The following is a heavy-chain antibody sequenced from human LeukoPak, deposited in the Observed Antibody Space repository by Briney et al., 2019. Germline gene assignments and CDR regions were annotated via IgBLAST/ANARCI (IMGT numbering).Heavy chain of an antibody. V-gene: IGHV3-74*01. Sequence: GVLRLSCAASGFTFSNYWMHWVRQAPGKGLVWVSRIKGDGSHTVYADSVKGRFTISRDNAKNTLFLQMRSLRVEDTAVYYCVRDWDHFDFDSWGQGTLVTVSS. CDR3: VRDWDHFDFDS. D-gene: IGHD1-26*01. CDR1: GFTFSNYW. CDR2: IKGDGSHT. J-gene: IGHJ5*01.